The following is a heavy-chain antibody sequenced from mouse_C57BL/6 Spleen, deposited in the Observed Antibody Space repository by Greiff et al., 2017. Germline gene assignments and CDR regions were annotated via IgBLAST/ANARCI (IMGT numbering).Heavy chain of an antibody. Sequence: EVKLVASGPGLVKPSQSLSLTCSVTGYSITSGYYWNWLRQFPGNKLEWMGYISYDGSNNYNPSLKNRISITRDTSKNQFFLKLNSVTTEDTATYYCAGTGSYFDYWGQGTTLTVSS. D-gene: IGHD4-1*01. CDR3: AGTGSYFDY. CDR2: ISYDGSN. CDR1: GYSITSGYY. J-gene: IGHJ2*01. V-gene: IGHV3-6*01.